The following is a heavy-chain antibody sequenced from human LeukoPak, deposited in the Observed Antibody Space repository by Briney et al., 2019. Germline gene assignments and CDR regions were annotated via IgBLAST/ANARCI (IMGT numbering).Heavy chain of an antibody. CDR3: ANIYGDYGGDY. CDR2: ISGSGGNT. CDR1: GFTFSSYA. V-gene: IGHV3-23*01. D-gene: IGHD4-17*01. Sequence: GGSLRLSCAASGFTFSSYAMSWVRQAPGKGLEWVSAISGSGGNTYYADSVKGRFTISRDNSKNTLYLRMNSLRAEDTAVYYCANIYGDYGGDYRGQGTLVTVSS. J-gene: IGHJ4*02.